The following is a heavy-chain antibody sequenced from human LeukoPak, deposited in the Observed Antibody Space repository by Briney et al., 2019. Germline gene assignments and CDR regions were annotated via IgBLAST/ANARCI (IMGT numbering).Heavy chain of an antibody. CDR1: GFTFSNAW. CDR2: IKSKTDGGTT. Sequence: GGSLRLSCAASGFTFSNAWMSWVRQAPGKGLEWVGRIKSKTDGGTTDYAAPVKGRLTISRDDSKNTLYLQMNSLKTEDTAVYYCTTDPLSRITYYYDSSGYYYFDYWGQGTLVTVSS. D-gene: IGHD3-22*01. J-gene: IGHJ4*02. V-gene: IGHV3-15*01. CDR3: TTDPLSRITYYYDSSGYYYFDY.